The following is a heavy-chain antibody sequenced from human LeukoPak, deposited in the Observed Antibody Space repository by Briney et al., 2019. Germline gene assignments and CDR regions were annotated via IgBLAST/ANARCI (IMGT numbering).Heavy chain of an antibody. CDR1: GGSFSGYY. D-gene: IGHD5-24*01. Sequence: SETLSLTCAVYGGSFSGYYWSWIRQPPGKGLEWIGEINHSGSTNYNPSLKSRVTISVDTSKNQFSLKLSSVTAADTAVYYCARGLRDGYNYIYSPFDYWGQGTLVTVSS. CDR3: ARGLRDGYNYIYSPFDY. CDR2: INHSGST. V-gene: IGHV4-34*01. J-gene: IGHJ4*02.